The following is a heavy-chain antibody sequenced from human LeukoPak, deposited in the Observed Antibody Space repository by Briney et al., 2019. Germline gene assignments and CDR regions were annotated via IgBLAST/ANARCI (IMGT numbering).Heavy chain of an antibody. CDR1: GGSISTSNYY. CDR2: IFHNGNA. J-gene: IGHJ5*02. Sequence: PSETLSLTCSVSGGSISTSNYYWVWIRQSPEKGLEGIGSIFHNGNAFYSPSLQSRVTMSLDTSKSQFYLRLTSVTAADTAVYYCARASGLPCGGDCYSVWFDPWGQGTLVTVSS. CDR3: ARASGLPCGGDCYSVWFDP. D-gene: IGHD2-21*02. V-gene: IGHV4-39*07.